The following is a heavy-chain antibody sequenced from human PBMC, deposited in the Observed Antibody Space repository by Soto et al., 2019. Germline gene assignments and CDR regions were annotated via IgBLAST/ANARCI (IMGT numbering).Heavy chain of an antibody. J-gene: IGHJ5*02. Sequence: EVQLVESGGDLVQPGGSLRLSCAASGFPFSSSWMHWFRQAPGKGLVWVSRINSGGTTSYYADSVKGRFTISRDNAKNTLDQQMNSLRVDDTAVYFGASGGSGTYGRFDPWGQGTLVSVSS. CDR1: GFPFSSSW. V-gene: IGHV3-74*01. CDR2: INSGGTTS. CDR3: ASGGSGTYGRFDP. D-gene: IGHD1-26*01.